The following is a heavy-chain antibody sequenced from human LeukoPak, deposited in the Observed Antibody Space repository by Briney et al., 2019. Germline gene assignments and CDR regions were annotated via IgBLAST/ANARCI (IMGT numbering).Heavy chain of an antibody. CDR1: GGSISSYY. CDR3: ARGHYDILTGYFDY. D-gene: IGHD3-9*01. Sequence: SETLSLICTVSGGSISSYYWSWIRQPPGKGLEWIGYIYYSGSTNYNPSLKSRVTISVDTSKNQFSLKLSSVTAADTAVYYCARGHYDILTGYFDYWGQGTLVTVSS. V-gene: IGHV4-59*08. J-gene: IGHJ4*02. CDR2: IYYSGST.